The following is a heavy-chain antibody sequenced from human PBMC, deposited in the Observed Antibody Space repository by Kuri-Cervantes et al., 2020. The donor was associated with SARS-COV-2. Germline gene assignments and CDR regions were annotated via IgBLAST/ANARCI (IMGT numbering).Heavy chain of an antibody. CDR1: GYTLTEFS. V-gene: IGHV1-24*01. CDR2: FDPEDGET. D-gene: IGHD3-3*01. Sequence: ASVKVSCKVSGYTLTEFSMHWVRQAPGKGLEWMGGFDPEDGETIYAQKFQGRVTMTEDTSTDTAYMELSRLRSDDTAVYYCARISSGSVLRFLEWSAEDAFDIWGQGTMVTVSS. J-gene: IGHJ3*02. CDR3: ARISSGSVLRFLEWSAEDAFDI.